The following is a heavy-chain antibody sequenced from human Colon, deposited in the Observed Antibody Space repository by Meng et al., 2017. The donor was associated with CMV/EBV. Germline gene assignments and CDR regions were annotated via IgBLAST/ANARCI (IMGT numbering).Heavy chain of an antibody. CDR2: ISYDGGIK. CDR3: AKRAVAPANTAHYFAYFGTDV. V-gene: IGHV3-30-3*01. CDR1: GFIFSNYA. Sequence: GGSLRLSCAGSGFIFSNYAMHWVRQAPGRGLEWLTVISYDGGIKYYADSQKGRFTISRDNSKNMLYLQMNGLGPKDSAVYFCAKRAVAPANTAHYFAYFGTDVWGQGTTVTVSS. D-gene: IGHD2-15*01. J-gene: IGHJ6*01.